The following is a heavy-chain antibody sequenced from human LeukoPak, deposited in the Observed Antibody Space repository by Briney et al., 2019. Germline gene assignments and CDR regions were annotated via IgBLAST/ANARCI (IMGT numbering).Heavy chain of an antibody. CDR3: ASELRLGH. CDR1: GITPTNYG. D-gene: IGHD3-16*01. J-gene: IGHJ4*02. V-gene: IGHV3-74*01. CDR2: IYSDGSST. Sequence: SGGSLRLSCAVSGITPTNYGMSWVRQAPGKGLEWVSRIYSDGSSTSYAASVKGRFTISRDNAQNTLYLQMNSLRAEDTAVYYCASELRLGHWGQGILVTVSS.